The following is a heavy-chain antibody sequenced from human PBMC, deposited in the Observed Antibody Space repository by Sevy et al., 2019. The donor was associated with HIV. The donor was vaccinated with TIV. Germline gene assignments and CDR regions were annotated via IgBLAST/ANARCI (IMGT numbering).Heavy chain of an antibody. CDR3: ASSSGEYIYYGMDV. J-gene: IGHJ6*02. Sequence: SETLSLTCTVSGGSISSSRYYWGWIRQPPGKGLDWIRSIYYSGSTYYNPSLKNRVTISVDTSKNQFYLKQSSVTAAETAVSYCASSSGEYIYYGMDVWGQGTTVTVSS. CDR2: IYYSGST. V-gene: IGHV4-39*01. D-gene: IGHD4-17*01. CDR1: GGSISSSRYY.